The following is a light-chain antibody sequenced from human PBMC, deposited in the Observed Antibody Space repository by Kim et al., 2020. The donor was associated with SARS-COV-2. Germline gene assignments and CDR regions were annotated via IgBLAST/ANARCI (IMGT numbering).Light chain of an antibody. Sequence: SMPPGGRATLSCRASQSVSDNLAWYQQKSGQAPRLLIYAASTRATGVPARFSGSGSGTEFTLTISSLQSEDFAVYYCQQYNNWITFGQGTRLGIK. V-gene: IGKV3-15*01. CDR1: QSVSDN. CDR3: QQYNNWIT. J-gene: IGKJ5*01. CDR2: AAS.